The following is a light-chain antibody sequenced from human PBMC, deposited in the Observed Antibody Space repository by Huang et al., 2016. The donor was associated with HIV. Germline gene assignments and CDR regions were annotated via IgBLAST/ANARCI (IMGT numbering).Light chain of an antibody. CDR3: QHYNNWPWWT. V-gene: IGKV3-15*01. CDR2: SAS. J-gene: IGKJ1*01. Sequence: EVVMTQSPAILSVSPGERATLSCRASQSVTSNLAWYQQKPGQAPRLLIYSASTRATGIPARCSCSGAGTEFTLTISSLQSEDFAVYYCQHYNNWPWWTFGQGTKVEIK. CDR1: QSVTSN.